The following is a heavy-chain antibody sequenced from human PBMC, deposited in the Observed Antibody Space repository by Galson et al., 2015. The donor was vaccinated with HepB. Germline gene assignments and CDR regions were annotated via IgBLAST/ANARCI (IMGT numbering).Heavy chain of an antibody. J-gene: IGHJ4*02. D-gene: IGHD5-24*01. CDR1: GFTFINAW. V-gene: IGHV3-15*01. CDR2: IKSKTDGGTT. Sequence: SLRLSCATSGFTFINAWMSWVRQAPGKGLEWVGRIKSKTDGGTTDYAAPVKGRFTISIDDSKNTLYLQMNSLKTEDTAMYHCTTMANGNFDYWGQGTLVTVSS. CDR3: TTMANGNFDY.